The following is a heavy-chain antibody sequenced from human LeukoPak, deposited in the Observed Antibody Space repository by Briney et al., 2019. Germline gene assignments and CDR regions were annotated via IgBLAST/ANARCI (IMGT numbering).Heavy chain of an antibody. CDR2: IKEDGSEK. Sequence: GGSLRLSCAASGLNFSSRWMNWVRQAPGQGLEWVASIKEDGSEKHYVDSVKGRFTISRDNSKNTLYLQMNSLRAEDTAVYYCAKVASKYYGMDVWGQGTTVTVSS. V-gene: IGHV3-7*03. CDR3: AKVASKYYGMDV. D-gene: IGHD2-2*01. CDR1: GLNFSSRW. J-gene: IGHJ6*02.